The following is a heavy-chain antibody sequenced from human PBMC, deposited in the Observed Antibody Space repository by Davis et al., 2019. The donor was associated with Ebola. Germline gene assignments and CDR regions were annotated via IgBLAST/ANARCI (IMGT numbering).Heavy chain of an antibody. CDR2: ISAYNGNT. CDR3: ARDHRIVAHGTPFDY. D-gene: IGHD6-13*01. J-gene: IGHJ4*02. V-gene: IGHV1-18*04. CDR1: GYMFTNYG. Sequence: ASVNVSRKASGYMFTNYGISWVRQDPGQGLEWMGWISAYNGNTNYAQKPQGRVTMTTDQSTRTAYMELRSLRSDDTALYYCARDHRIVAHGTPFDYWGQGTLVTVSS.